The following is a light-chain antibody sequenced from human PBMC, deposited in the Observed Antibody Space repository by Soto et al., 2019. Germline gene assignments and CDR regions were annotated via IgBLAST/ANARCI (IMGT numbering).Light chain of an antibody. CDR3: QQYNKWPPYT. J-gene: IGKJ2*01. Sequence: EIVMTQSPATLSVSPGERATLSCRASQSVSSNLAWYQQKPGQATRLLIYGASTRATGIPARFSGSGSGTEFTLTISSLQSEEFAVYYCQQYNKWPPYTFGQGTKLEIK. V-gene: IGKV3-15*01. CDR1: QSVSSN. CDR2: GAS.